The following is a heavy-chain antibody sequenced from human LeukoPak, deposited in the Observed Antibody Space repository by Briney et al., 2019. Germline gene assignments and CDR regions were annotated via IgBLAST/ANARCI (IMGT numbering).Heavy chain of an antibody. J-gene: IGHJ6*03. V-gene: IGHV4-59*01. CDR2: IYYSGST. CDR1: GGSISSYY. D-gene: IGHD6-13*01. Sequence: PSETLSLTCTVSGGSISSYYWSWILQPPGKGLEWIVYIYYSGSTNYNPSLKSRVTISVDTSKNQFSLKLSSVTAADTAVYYCGRIAAAGTEYYYYMDVWGKGTTVTVSS. CDR3: GRIAAAGTEYYYYMDV.